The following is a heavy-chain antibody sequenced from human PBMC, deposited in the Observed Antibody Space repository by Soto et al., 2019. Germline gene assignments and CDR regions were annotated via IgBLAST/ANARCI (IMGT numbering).Heavy chain of an antibody. CDR3: VRSQRTYYDILTGYRGMDV. CDR2: INPSGGST. CDR1: GYTFTSYY. J-gene: IGHJ6*02. Sequence: ASVKVSCKASGYTFTSYYMHWVRQAPGQGLERMGIINPSGGSTSYAQKFQGRVTMTRDTSTSTVYMELSSLRSEDTAVYYCVRSQRTYYDILTGYRGMDVWGQGTTVTVSS. V-gene: IGHV1-46*01. D-gene: IGHD3-9*01.